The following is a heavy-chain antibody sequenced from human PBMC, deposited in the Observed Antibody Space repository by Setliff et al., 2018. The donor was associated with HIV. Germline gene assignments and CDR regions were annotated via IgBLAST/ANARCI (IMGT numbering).Heavy chain of an antibody. CDR3: ARGIKSGYYDSSGYYSDY. CDR1: RSTFNSHT. CDR2: IIPSGGST. D-gene: IGHD3-22*01. J-gene: IGHJ4*02. Sequence: ASVKVSCKASRSTFNSHTINWVRQAPGQGLDWMGGIIPSGGSTSYAQKFQGRVTMTRDTSTSTVYMELSSLRSEDTAVYYCARGIKSGYYDSSGYYSDYWGQGTLVTVSS. V-gene: IGHV1-46*02.